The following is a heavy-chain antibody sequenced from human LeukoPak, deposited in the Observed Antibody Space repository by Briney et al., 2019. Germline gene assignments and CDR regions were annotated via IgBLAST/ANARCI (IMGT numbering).Heavy chain of an antibody. CDR2: ISYDGSNK. CDR1: GFTFSSYA. D-gene: IGHD6-19*01. Sequence: GGSLRLSCAASGFTFSSYAIHWVRQAPGKGLEWVAVISYDGSNKYYADSVKGRFTISRDNSKNTLYLQMNSLRVEDTAVYYCARDRSSGWYQLIDYWGQGTLVTVSS. J-gene: IGHJ4*02. V-gene: IGHV3-30*04. CDR3: ARDRSSGWYQLIDY.